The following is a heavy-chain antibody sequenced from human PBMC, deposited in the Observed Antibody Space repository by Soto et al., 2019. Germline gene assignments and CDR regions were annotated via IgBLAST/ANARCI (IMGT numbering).Heavy chain of an antibody. D-gene: IGHD6-19*01. V-gene: IGHV3-30-3*01. CDR2: ISYDGSNK. J-gene: IGHJ6*02. CDR3: ARAPTNQYSSGWYVGDYYYYYGMDV. Sequence: GGSLRLSCAASGFTFSSYAMHWVRQAPGKGLEWVAVISYDGSNKYYADSVKGRFTISRDNSKNTLYLQMNSLRAEDTTVYYCARAPTNQYSSGWYVGDYYYYYGMDVWGQGTTVTV. CDR1: GFTFSSYA.